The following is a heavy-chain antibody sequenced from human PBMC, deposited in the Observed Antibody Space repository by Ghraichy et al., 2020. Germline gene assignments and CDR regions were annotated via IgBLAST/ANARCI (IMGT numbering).Heavy chain of an antibody. D-gene: IGHD6-19*01. V-gene: IGHV3-23*01. CDR1: GFTFSSYA. J-gene: IGHJ6*02. Sequence: LSLTCAASGFTFSSYAMSWVRQAPGKGLEWVSAISGSGGRTHCADSVKGRFTISRDNSKNTLYLQTNSLRAEDTAVYYCAKDRFSSGYFYYYGMDVWGQGTTVTVSS. CDR3: AKDRFSSGYFYYYGMDV. CDR2: ISGSGGRT.